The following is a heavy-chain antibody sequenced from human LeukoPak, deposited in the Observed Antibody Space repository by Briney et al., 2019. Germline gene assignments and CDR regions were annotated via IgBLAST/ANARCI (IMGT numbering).Heavy chain of an antibody. V-gene: IGHV3-48*03. CDR3: ARVPGIVVVPAG. Sequence: GLSLRLSCASSGFIFSIYEMNGVRQAPGKGLEWVSYISGSCSSIYYADSVKSRFTICRDNAKNSLYLQLNSLRAEATRVYYCARVPGIVVVPAGWGQGTLVTVYS. CDR2: ISGSCSSI. D-gene: IGHD2-2*01. CDR1: GFIFSIYE. J-gene: IGHJ4*02.